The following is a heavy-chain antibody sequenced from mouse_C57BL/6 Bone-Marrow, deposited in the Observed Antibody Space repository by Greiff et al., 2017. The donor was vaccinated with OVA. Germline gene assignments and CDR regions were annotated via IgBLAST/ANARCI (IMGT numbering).Heavy chain of an antibody. Sequence: EVQLQQSGPVLVKPGASVKMSCKASGYTFTDYYMNWVKQSHGKSLEWIGVINPYNGGTSYNQKFKGKATLTVDKSSSTAYMELNSLTSEDSAVYYCARGSFYDYDGGGFYYAMDYWGQGTSVTVSS. D-gene: IGHD2-4*01. CDR2: INPYNGGT. CDR1: GYTFTDYY. V-gene: IGHV1-19*01. CDR3: ARGSFYDYDGGGFYYAMDY. J-gene: IGHJ4*01.